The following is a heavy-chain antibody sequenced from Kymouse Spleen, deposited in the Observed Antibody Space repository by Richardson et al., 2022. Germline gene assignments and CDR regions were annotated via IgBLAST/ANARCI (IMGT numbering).Heavy chain of an antibody. CDR1: GGSVSSGSYY. CDR2: IYYSGST. Sequence: QVQLQESGPGLVKPSETLSLTCTVSGGSVSSGSYYWSWIRQPPGKGLEWIGYIYYSGSTNYNPSLKSRVTISVDTSKNQFSLKLSSVTAADTAVYYCAMAYSSSWYFDYWGQGTLVTVSS. CDR3: AMAYSSSWYFDY. D-gene: IGHD6-13*01. V-gene: IGHV4-61*01. J-gene: IGHJ4*02.